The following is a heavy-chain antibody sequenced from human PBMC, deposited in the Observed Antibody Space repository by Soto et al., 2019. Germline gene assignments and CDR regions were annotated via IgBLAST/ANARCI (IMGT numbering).Heavy chain of an antibody. Sequence: GASVKVSCKASGYTFTGYYMHWVRQAPGQGLEWMGWINPNSGGTNYAQKFQGWVTMTRDTSISTAYMELSRLRSDDTAVYYCARVKAPLRFGEVLGYAFDIWGQGTMVTVSS. J-gene: IGHJ3*02. V-gene: IGHV1-2*04. D-gene: IGHD3-10*01. CDR2: INPNSGGT. CDR3: ARVKAPLRFGEVLGYAFDI. CDR1: GYTFTGYY.